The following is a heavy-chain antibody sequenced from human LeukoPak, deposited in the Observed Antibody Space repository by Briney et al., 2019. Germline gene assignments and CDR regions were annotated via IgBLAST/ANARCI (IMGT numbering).Heavy chain of an antibody. CDR2: IYYSGST. D-gene: IGHD1-26*01. J-gene: IGHJ6*03. V-gene: IGHV4-59*01. Sequence: SETLSLTCTVSGGSISSYYWSWIRQPPGKGLEWIGYIYYSGSTNYNPSLTSRVTISVDTSKNQFSLKLSSVTAADTAVYYCASYSGSYRYYYYMDVWGKGTTVTVSS. CDR3: ASYSGSYRYYYYMDV. CDR1: GGSISSYY.